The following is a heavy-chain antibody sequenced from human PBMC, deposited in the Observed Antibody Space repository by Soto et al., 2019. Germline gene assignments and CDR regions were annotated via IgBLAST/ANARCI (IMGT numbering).Heavy chain of an antibody. D-gene: IGHD6-19*01. Sequence: GASVKVSCKASGYTFTSYDINWVRQATGQGLEWMGWMNPNSGNTGYAQKFQGRVTMTRNTSISTAYMELSSLRSEDTAVYYCARGEIYSSGWYFGLEYFQHWGQGTLVTVSS. CDR3: ARGEIYSSGWYFGLEYFQH. J-gene: IGHJ1*01. CDR2: MNPNSGNT. V-gene: IGHV1-8*01. CDR1: GYTFTSYD.